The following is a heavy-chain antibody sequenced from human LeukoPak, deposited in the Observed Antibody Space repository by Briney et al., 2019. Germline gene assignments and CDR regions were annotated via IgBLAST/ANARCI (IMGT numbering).Heavy chain of an antibody. J-gene: IGHJ4*02. Sequence: SETLSLTCTVSGGSISSSNYYWGWIRQPPGKGLEWIGNIYYRGSTYFSPSLKSRVTMSVDTSKIQFSLRLSSVTAADTARYFCARLSTPGSSWFGGNFDYWGQGTLVTVSS. CDR3: ARLSTPGSSWFGGNFDY. D-gene: IGHD6-13*01. CDR1: GGSISSSNYY. V-gene: IGHV4-39*01. CDR2: IYYRGST.